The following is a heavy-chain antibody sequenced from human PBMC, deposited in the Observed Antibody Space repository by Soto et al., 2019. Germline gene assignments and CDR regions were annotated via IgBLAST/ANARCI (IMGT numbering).Heavy chain of an antibody. D-gene: IGHD1-26*01. CDR3: ARASGSSYWFDP. V-gene: IGHV1-18*01. J-gene: IGHJ5*02. CDR2: ISAYNGNT. CDR1: GYTFTSYG. Sequence: QVQLVQSGAEVKKPGASVKVSCKASGYTFTSYGISWVRQAPGQGLEWMGWISAYNGNTNYAQKFQGRVTMTTDTATSTADMELRSLRSDDTAVYYCARASGSSYWFDPWGQGTLVTVSS.